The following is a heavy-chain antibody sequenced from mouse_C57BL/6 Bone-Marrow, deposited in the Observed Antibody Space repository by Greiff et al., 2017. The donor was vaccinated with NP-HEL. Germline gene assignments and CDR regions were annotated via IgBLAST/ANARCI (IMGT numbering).Heavy chain of an antibody. Sequence: EVQRVESGGGLVQPGGSLKLSCAASGFTFSDYYMYWVRQTPEKRLEWVAYISNGGGSTYYPDTVKGRFTISRDNAKNTLYLQMSRLKSEDTAMYYCARLDSSGYVDYFDYWGQGTTLTVSS. CDR3: ARLDSSGYVDYFDY. CDR1: GFTFSDYY. J-gene: IGHJ2*01. CDR2: ISNGGGST. D-gene: IGHD3-2*02. V-gene: IGHV5-12*01.